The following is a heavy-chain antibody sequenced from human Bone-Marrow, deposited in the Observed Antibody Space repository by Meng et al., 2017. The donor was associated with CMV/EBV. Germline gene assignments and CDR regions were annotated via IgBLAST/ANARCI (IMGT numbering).Heavy chain of an antibody. CDR2: INPSGGST. Sequence: ASVKVSCKASGYTFTSYYMHWVRQAPGQGLEWMGIINPSGGSTSYAQKFQGRVTMTRDTSTSTVYMELSSLRSEDTAVYYCAREGVYCSSTSCYQYSSGWHAFGYWGQGTPVTVSS. V-gene: IGHV1-46*01. D-gene: IGHD2-2*01. CDR3: AREGVYCSSTSCYQYSSGWHAFGY. CDR1: GYTFTSYY. J-gene: IGHJ4*02.